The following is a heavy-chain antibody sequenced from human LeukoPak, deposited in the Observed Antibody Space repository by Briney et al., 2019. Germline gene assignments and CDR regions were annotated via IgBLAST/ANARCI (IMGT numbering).Heavy chain of an antibody. CDR2: ISWNSGSI. Sequence: PGGSLRLSCAASGFTFDDYAMHWVRQAPGKGLEWVSGISWNSGSIGYADSVKGRFTISRDNAKNSLYLQMNSLRAEDTALYYCAKNMAVDYYDSSGYFGGYYFDYWGQGALVTVSS. CDR1: GFTFDDYA. CDR3: AKNMAVDYYDSSGYFGGYYFDY. V-gene: IGHV3-9*01. D-gene: IGHD3-22*01. J-gene: IGHJ4*02.